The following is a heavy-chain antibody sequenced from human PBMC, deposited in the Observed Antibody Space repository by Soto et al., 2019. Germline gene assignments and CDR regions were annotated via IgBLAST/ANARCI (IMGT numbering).Heavy chain of an antibody. D-gene: IGHD4-17*01. J-gene: IGHJ6*03. CDR3: ARGVRDDYGEDYYYYYMDV. CDR2: IYSGGST. CDR1: GFTVSSNY. V-gene: IGHV3-66*01. Sequence: GGSLRLSCAASGFTVSSNYMSWVRQAPGKGLEWVSVIYSGGSTYYADSGKGRFTISRDNSKNTLYLQMNSLRAEDTAVYYCARGVRDDYGEDYYYYYMDVWGKGTTVTVSS.